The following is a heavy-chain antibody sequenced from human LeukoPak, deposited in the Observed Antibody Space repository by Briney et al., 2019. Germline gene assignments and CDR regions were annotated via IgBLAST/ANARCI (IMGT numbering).Heavy chain of an antibody. CDR1: GGSISSYY. Sequence: SETLSLTCTVSGGSISSYYWSWIRQPPGKGLEWIGYIYYSGSTNYNPSLKSRVTISVDTSKNQFSLKLSSVTAADTAVYYCARDEPGSGAFDIWGQGTMVTVSS. D-gene: IGHD1-1*01. V-gene: IGHV4-59*01. CDR3: ARDEPGSGAFDI. J-gene: IGHJ3*02. CDR2: IYYSGST.